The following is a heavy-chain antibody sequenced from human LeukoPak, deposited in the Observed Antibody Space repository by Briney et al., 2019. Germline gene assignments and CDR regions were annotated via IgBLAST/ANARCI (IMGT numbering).Heavy chain of an antibody. CDR3: ARGRGYSRGHIDY. D-gene: IGHD4-11*01. J-gene: IGHJ4*02. CDR2: INHSGST. Sequence: SETLSLTCAVYGGSFSGYYWSWIRQPPGKGLEWIGEINHSGSTNYNPSLKSRVTISVDTSKNQFSLKLSSVTAADTAVYYCARGRGYSRGHIDYWGQGTLVTVSS. CDR1: GGSFSGYY. V-gene: IGHV4-34*01.